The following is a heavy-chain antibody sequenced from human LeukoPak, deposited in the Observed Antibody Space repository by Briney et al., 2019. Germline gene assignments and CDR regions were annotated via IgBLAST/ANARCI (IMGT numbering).Heavy chain of an antibody. J-gene: IGHJ4*02. CDR1: GYTFTSYG. CDR3: ARESPIAARPPSLDY. D-gene: IGHD6-6*01. Sequence: ASVKVSCKASGYTFTSYGISWVRQAPGQGLEWMGWISAYNGNTNYAQKLQGRVTMTTDTSTSTAYMELRSLRSDDTAVYYCARESPIAARPPSLDYWGQGTLVTVSS. V-gene: IGHV1-18*01. CDR2: ISAYNGNT.